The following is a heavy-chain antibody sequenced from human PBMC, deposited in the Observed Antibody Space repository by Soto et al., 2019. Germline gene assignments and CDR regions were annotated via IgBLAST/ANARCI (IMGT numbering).Heavy chain of an antibody. Sequence: PGWSLRLSCAASGFTFSRYSMNWVRHAPGKGLEWISYISSSSSIINYADSVKGRFTISRDNAKSSLYLQMTSLRDEDTAVYYCAKEAGTELRPSNPMHVWGQATTVTLSS. CDR2: ISSSSSII. CDR1: GFTFSRYS. J-gene: IGHJ6*02. CDR3: AKEAGTELRPSNPMHV. D-gene: IGHD1-26*01. V-gene: IGHV3-48*02.